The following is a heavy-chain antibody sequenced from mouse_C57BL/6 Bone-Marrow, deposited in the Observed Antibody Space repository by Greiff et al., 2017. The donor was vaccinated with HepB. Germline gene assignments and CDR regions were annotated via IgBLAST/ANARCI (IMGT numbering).Heavy chain of an antibody. CDR1: GYTFTSYW. Sequence: QVQLQQPGAELVKPGASVKLSCKASGYTFTSYWMHWVKQRPGQGLEWIGMIHPNSGSTNYNEKFKSKATLTVDKSSSTAYMQLSSLTSEDSAVYCCARRNDYDVGDFWGQGTLVTVSA. J-gene: IGHJ3*01. V-gene: IGHV1-64*01. D-gene: IGHD2-4*01. CDR3: ARRNDYDVGDF. CDR2: IHPNSGST.